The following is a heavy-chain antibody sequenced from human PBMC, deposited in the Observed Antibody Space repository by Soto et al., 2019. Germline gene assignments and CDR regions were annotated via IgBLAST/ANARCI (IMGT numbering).Heavy chain of an antibody. V-gene: IGHV3-21*01. CDR2: ISSSSSYI. J-gene: IGHJ6*02. D-gene: IGHD2-15*01. CDR1: GFTFSSNS. Sequence: GGSLRLSCAASGFTFSSNSMNWVRQAPGKGLEWVSSISSSSSYIYYADSVKGRFTISRDNAKNSLYLQMNSLRAEDTAVYYCARRCSGGSCYDDYYYYGMDVWGQGTTVTVSS. CDR3: ARRCSGGSCYDDYYYYGMDV.